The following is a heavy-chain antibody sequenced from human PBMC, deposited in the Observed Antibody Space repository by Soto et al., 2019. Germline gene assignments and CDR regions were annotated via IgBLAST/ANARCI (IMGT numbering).Heavy chain of an antibody. J-gene: IGHJ4*02. CDR1: GFTFSSYS. D-gene: IGHD3-22*01. CDR3: ARVRYYDSSGYPDPFDY. Sequence: KAGGSLRLSCAASGFTFSSYSMNWVRQAPGKGLEWVSSISSSSSYIYYADSVKGRFTISRDNAKNSLYLQMNSLRAEDTAVYYCARVRYYDSSGYPDPFDYWGQGTLVTVSS. CDR2: ISSSSSYI. V-gene: IGHV3-21*01.